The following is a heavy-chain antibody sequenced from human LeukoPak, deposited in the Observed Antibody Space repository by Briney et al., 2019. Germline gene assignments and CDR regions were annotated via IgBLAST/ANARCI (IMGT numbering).Heavy chain of an antibody. CDR2: IDHSGST. V-gene: IGHV4-34*01. D-gene: IGHD3-10*01. CDR3: ASYYYGSGNYNWFDP. J-gene: IGHJ5*02. Sequence: SETLSLTCAVYGGCFSGYYWNWIRQPPGKGLEWIGEIDHSGSTNYNPSLKSRVTISVDTSKNQFSLKLSSVTAADTAVYYCASYYYGSGNYNWFDPWGQGTLVTVSS. CDR1: GGCFSGYY.